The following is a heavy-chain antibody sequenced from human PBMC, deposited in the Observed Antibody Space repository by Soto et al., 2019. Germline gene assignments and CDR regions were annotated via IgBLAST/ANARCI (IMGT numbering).Heavy chain of an antibody. CDR3: ARDLSNIVVVPAATTGDYYGMDV. CDR2: INPNSDGT. J-gene: IGHJ6*02. V-gene: IGHV1-2*04. CDR1: GYTFTGYY. D-gene: IGHD2-2*01. Sequence: ASVKVSCKASGYTFTGYYMHWVRQAPGQGLEWMGWINPNSDGTNYAQKFQGWVTMTRDTSISTAYMELSRLRSDDTAVYYCARDLSNIVVVPAATTGDYYGMDVWGQGTTVTVSS.